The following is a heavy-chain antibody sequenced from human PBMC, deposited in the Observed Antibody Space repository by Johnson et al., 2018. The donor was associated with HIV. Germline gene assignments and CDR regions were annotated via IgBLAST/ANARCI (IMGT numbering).Heavy chain of an antibody. CDR2: INSDGSST. D-gene: IGHD2-21*01. V-gene: IGHV3-74*01. CDR3: AKSVVVVLVGDNDDGFDI. J-gene: IGHJ3*02. CDR1: GFTFSSYW. Sequence: VQLVESGGGLVQPGGSLRLSCAASGFTFSSYWMHWVRQAPGKGLVWVSRINSDGSSTSYADSVKGRFTISRDNAKNTLYLQMNNLTSEDTAVYYCAKSVVVVLVGDNDDGFDIWGQGTMVTVSS.